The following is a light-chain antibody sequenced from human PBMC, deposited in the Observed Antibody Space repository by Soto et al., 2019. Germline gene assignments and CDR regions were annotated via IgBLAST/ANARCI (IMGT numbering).Light chain of an antibody. Sequence: DIQMTQSPSSLSASVGERVTITCQARQDISNYLNWYQQKPWKAPKLLIYDAPHLETGVPSKFSGSGSGTDFTFTISSLQPEDIATYYCQQYDNLPPYTFGQGTKLEIK. J-gene: IGKJ2*01. V-gene: IGKV1-33*01. CDR3: QQYDNLPPYT. CDR1: QDISNY. CDR2: DAP.